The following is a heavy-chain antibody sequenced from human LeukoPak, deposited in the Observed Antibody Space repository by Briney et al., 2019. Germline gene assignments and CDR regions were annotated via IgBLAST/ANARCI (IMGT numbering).Heavy chain of an antibody. Sequence: SETLSLTCTVSGGSISSGGYYWIWIRQHPGKGLEWIGYIYYSGSTYYDPSLKSRVTISVDTSKNQFSLKLSSVTAADTAVYYCARVGTMIVVVDYWGQGTLVTVSS. CDR2: IYYSGST. V-gene: IGHV4-31*03. CDR1: GGSISSGGYY. D-gene: IGHD3-22*01. CDR3: ARVGTMIVVVDY. J-gene: IGHJ4*02.